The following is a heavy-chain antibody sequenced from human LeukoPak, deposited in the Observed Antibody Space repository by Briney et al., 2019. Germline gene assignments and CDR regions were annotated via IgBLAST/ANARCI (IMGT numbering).Heavy chain of an antibody. CDR1: GFTFGSYV. CDR2: ISGRSDGT. D-gene: IGHD6-19*01. Sequence: PGASLRLACATSGFTFGSYVMSWVRQAPGKGLEWVSAISGRSDGTYYSDSMKGRFTISRDNSKNTLYLRMNSLRAEDTAVYYCAKGSGPSRPYYLDYWGQGTLVTVSS. V-gene: IGHV3-23*01. J-gene: IGHJ4*02. CDR3: AKGSGPSRPYYLDY.